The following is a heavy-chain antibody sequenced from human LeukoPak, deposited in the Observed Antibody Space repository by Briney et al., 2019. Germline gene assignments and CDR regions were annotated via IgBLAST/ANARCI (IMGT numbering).Heavy chain of an antibody. J-gene: IGHJ5*02. CDR2: IYYSGST. V-gene: IGHV4-59*08. CDR1: GGSISSYY. D-gene: IGHD2-2*01. CDR3: ARRVVVPAANWFDP. Sequence: SETLSLTCTVSGGSISSYYWSWIRQPPGKGLEWIGYIYYSGSTNYNPSLKSRVTISVDTSKNQFSLKLSPVTAADTAVYYCARRVVVPAANWFDPWGQGTLVTVSS.